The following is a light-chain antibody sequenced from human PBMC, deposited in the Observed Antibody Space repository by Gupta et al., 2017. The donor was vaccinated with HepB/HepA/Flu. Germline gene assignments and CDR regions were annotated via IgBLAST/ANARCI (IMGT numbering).Light chain of an antibody. CDR3: QQSDSTPLYT. CDR2: AAS. J-gene: IGKJ2*01. Sequence: DIQMTQSPSSLSASVGDRVTITCRASQSISSYLNWYQQKPGKAPKLLIYAASSLQSGVPSRFSGSGYGTDFTLTISRLQHEDFATYYCQQSDSTPLYTFGQGTKLEIK. CDR1: QSISSY. V-gene: IGKV1-39*01.